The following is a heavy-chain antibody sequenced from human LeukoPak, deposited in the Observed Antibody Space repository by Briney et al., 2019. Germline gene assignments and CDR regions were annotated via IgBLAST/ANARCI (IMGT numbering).Heavy chain of an antibody. CDR1: GASLSGYY. D-gene: IGHD4/OR15-4a*01. J-gene: IGHJ4*02. V-gene: IGHV4-34*01. CDR3: ARDQKYGVNSLHDY. Sequence: SETLSLTCAVSGASLSGYYWSWIRQSPGKGLEWIGEINHGGFTNYNPSLKSRVTISVDTSKNQFSLKLSSVTAADTAVYYCARDQKYGVNSLHDYWGQGTLVTVSS. CDR2: INHGGFT.